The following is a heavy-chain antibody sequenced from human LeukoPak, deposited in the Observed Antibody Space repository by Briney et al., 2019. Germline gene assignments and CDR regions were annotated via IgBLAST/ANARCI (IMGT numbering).Heavy chain of an antibody. J-gene: IGHJ4*02. V-gene: IGHV3-33*01. Sequence: PGRSLRHSCAASGFTFSKYGMHWVRQAPGKGLKWVALIWYDGSNQYYADSAKGRFTISRDNSKNTLYLQMNSLRAEDTALYYCAREVSQPYYFDSWGQGTLVTVSS. CDR1: GFTFSKYG. CDR2: IWYDGSNQ. CDR3: AREVSQPYYFDS. D-gene: IGHD2-2*01.